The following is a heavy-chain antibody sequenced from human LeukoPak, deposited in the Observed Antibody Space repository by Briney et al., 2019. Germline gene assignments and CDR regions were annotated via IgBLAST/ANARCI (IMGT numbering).Heavy chain of an antibody. CDR3: ARGHENISSSFGSY. CDR2: MNPNSGNT. CDR1: GYTFTSYD. V-gene: IGHV1-8*01. Sequence: GASVKVSCTASGYTFTSYDINWVRPATGQGLEWMGWMNPNSGNTGYAQKFQGRVTMTRNTSISTAYMELSSLRSEDTAVYYCARGHENISSSFGSYWGQGTLVTVSS. J-gene: IGHJ4*02. D-gene: IGHD6-13*01.